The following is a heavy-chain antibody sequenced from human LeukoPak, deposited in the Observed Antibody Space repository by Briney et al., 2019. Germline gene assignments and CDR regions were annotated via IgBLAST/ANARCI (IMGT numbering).Heavy chain of an antibody. CDR2: INPNSGGT. CDR1: GYTFTGYY. V-gene: IGHV1-2*02. CDR3: ARLKYSGSYVDLDY. Sequence: ASVKVSCKASGYTFTGYYMHWVRQAPGQGLEWMGWINPNSGGTNYAQKFQGRVTMTRDTSISTAYMELGRLRSDDTAVYYCARLKYSGSYVDLDYWGQGTLVTVSS. D-gene: IGHD1-26*01. J-gene: IGHJ4*02.